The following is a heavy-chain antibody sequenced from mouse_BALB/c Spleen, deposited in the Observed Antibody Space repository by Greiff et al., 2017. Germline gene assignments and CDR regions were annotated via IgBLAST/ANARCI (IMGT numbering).Heavy chain of an antibody. D-gene: IGHD1-3*01. V-gene: IGHV1-87*01. CDR1: GYTFTSYW. J-gene: IGHJ1*01. CDR3: ARVGLEGYFDV. Sequence: SGAELARPGASVKLSCKASGYTFTSYWMQWVKQRPGQGLEWIGAIYPGDGDTRYTQKFKGKATLTADKSSSTAYMQLSSLASEDSAVYYCARVGLEGYFDVWGEGTTVTVSS. CDR2: IYPGDGDT.